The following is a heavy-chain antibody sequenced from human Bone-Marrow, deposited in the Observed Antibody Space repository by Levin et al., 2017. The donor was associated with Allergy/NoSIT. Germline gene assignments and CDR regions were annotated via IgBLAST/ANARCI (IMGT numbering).Heavy chain of an antibody. CDR1: GYTFTGYY. V-gene: IGHV1-2*06. Sequence: AASVKVSCKASGYTFTGYYLHWVRQAPGQALEWLGQINPKNGVTKYAQKVQGRVTVTRDTSTTTAYLELTKLTSHDTAIYYCARASWSRFTGHIHCFDVWGRGTLVTVSS. CDR3: ARASWSRFTGHIHCFDV. J-gene: IGHJ2*01. CDR2: INPKNGVT. D-gene: IGHD2-21*01.